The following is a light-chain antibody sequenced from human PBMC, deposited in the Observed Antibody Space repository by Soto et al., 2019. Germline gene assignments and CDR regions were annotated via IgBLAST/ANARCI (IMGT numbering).Light chain of an antibody. CDR3: SSYRGSNIFVV. J-gene: IGLJ2*01. CDR1: SGV. V-gene: IGLV2-8*01. CDR2: EVT. Sequence: QSALTQPPSASGSPGQSVTISCTGTSGVSWYQQHPGKAPKLLIYEVTKRPSGVPDRFSGSKSGNTASLTVSWLQAEDDADYYCSSYRGSNIFVVFGGGTKLTVL.